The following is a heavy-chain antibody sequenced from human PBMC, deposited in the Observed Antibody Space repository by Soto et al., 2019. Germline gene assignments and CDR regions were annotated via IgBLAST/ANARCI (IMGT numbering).Heavy chain of an antibody. CDR3: AHKGGRGAGMDV. Sequence: SGPTLVNPTQTLTLTCTFSGFSVSTSGVGVAWIRQSPGKALEWLALIYWDNDRRYSPFLQSRVTITKDTSKNQVVLTMTNMDPVDKATYYCAHKGGRGAGMDVWG. V-gene: IGHV2-5*02. J-gene: IGHJ6*02. CDR2: IYWDNDR. D-gene: IGHD2-15*01. CDR1: GFSVSTSGVG.